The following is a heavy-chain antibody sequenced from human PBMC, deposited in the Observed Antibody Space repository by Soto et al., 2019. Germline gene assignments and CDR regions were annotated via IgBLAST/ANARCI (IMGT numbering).Heavy chain of an antibody. J-gene: IGHJ6*03. CDR1: SGSISSSNW. D-gene: IGHD6-13*01. CDR3: ASGVKKQLAGGYYYYYYMDV. CDR2: IYHSGST. Sequence: SETLSLTCAVSSGSISSSNWWSWVRQPPGKGLEWIGEIYHSGSTNYNPSLKSRVTISVDKSKNQFSLKLSSVTAADTAVYYCASGVKKQLAGGYYYYYYMDVWGKGTTVTGSS. V-gene: IGHV4-4*02.